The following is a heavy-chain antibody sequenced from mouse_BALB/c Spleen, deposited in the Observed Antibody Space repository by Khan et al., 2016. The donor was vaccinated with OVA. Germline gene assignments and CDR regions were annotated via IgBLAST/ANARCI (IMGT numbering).Heavy chain of an antibody. J-gene: IGHJ4*01. D-gene: IGHD2-1*01. CDR2: IWGDGTT. V-gene: IGHV2-6-7*01. CDR1: GFSLTGYG. CDR3: ARDYYCNYREAMDY. Sequence: QVQLKESGPGLVAPSQSLSITCTVSGFSLTGYGVNWVRQPPGKGLEWLGMIWGDGTTDYNSALNSRLSISKDNSKSQVFLKMNSLQTDDTARYYCARDYYCNYREAMDYWGQGTSVTVSS.